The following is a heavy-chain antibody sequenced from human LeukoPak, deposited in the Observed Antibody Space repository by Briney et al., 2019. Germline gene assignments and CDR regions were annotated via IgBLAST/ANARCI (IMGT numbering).Heavy chain of an antibody. CDR1: GFTFSSYE. CDR2: ISSSGSTI. V-gene: IGHV3-48*03. Sequence: GGSLRLSCAASGFTFSSYEMNWVRQAPGKGLEWVSYISSSGSTIYYADSVKGRFTISRDNAKNLLYLQMNSLRVEDTGVYYCARDGSGWTYYFDYWGQGTLVTVSS. CDR3: ARDGSGWTYYFDY. J-gene: IGHJ4*02. D-gene: IGHD6-19*01.